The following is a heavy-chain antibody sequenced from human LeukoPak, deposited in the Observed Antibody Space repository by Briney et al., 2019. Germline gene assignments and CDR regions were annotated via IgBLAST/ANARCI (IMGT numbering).Heavy chain of an antibody. D-gene: IGHD6-6*01. CDR3: AEAPARTEYYFEY. CDR1: GFTFSSYG. Sequence: GGSLRLSCAASGFTFSSYGMHWVRQAPGKGMEWVAVISYDGSTKYYADSVKGQFTIYRENSKNTLYLQMDSLRAEDTVVLYCAEAPARTEYYFEYWGQGTLVTVSS. J-gene: IGHJ4*02. CDR2: ISYDGSTK. V-gene: IGHV3-30*03.